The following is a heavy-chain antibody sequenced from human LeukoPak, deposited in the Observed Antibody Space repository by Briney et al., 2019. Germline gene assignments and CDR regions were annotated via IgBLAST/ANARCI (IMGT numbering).Heavy chain of an antibody. CDR2: IIPIFGTA. J-gene: IGHJ4*02. V-gene: IGHV1-69*05. CDR1: GGTFSSYA. D-gene: IGHD6-19*01. Sequence: GASVKVSCKASGGTFSSYAISWVRQAPGQGLEWMGGIIPIFGTANYAQKFQGRVTITTDESTSTAYMELSSLRSEATAVYYCARVTYDRGWYYFEYWGQGTLVTVSS. CDR3: ARVTYDRGWYYFEY.